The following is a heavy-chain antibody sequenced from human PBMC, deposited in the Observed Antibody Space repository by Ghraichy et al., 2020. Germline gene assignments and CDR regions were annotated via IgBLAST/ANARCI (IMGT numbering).Heavy chain of an antibody. CDR1: GLTFSAYA. D-gene: IGHD3/OR15-3a*01. CDR2: ISGPGGNT. V-gene: IGHV3-23*01. J-gene: IGHJ4*02. CDR3: AKSLRRISGTGYYFVN. Sequence: GGSLRLSCAGSGLTFSAYAMNWVRQVPGQGLEWVSGISGPGGNTYYADSVRGRFTISRDNSKNTLYLQMNSLRAEDTAVYYCAKSLRRISGTGYYFVNWGQGSLVTVSS.